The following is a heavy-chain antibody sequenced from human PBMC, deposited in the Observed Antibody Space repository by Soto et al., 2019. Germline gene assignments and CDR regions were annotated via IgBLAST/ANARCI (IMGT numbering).Heavy chain of an antibody. J-gene: IGHJ4*02. V-gene: IGHV3-23*01. D-gene: IGHD3-22*01. CDR1: GFTFSTYA. CDR2: IYGSGGST. Sequence: GGSLRLSCAASGFTFSTYAMNWVRQAPGKGLEWVSGIYGSGGSTFYGDSVKGRFTISRDNSKNTLYLQMNSLRAEDTAVYYCAKDRHRSGSPHPFDYWGQGTLVTVSS. CDR3: AKDRHRSGSPHPFDY.